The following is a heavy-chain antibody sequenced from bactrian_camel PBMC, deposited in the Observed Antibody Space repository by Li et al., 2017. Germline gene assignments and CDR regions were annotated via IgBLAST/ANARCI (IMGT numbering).Heavy chain of an antibody. D-gene: IGHD5*01. Sequence: HVQLVESGGGSVRPGGSLRLSCKIFGYIDSDYCLGWFRRAPGKEREGVAAIDSDGSTSYADSVKGRFTISKDNPKNTLYLEMNSLKFEDTAMYYCAAERAHWGWAGYSGVLSYNNRGQGTQVTVS. V-gene: IGHV3S53*01. J-gene: IGHJ4*01. CDR1: GYIDSDYC. CDR3: AAERAHWGWAGYSGVLSYNN. CDR2: IDSDGST.